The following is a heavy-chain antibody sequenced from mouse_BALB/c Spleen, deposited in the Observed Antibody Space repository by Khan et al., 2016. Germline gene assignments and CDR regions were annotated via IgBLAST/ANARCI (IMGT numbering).Heavy chain of an antibody. CDR3: AREELESLIVY. CDR1: GYTFNSCW. J-gene: IGHJ3*01. D-gene: IGHD3-1*01. CDR2: ILPGTDTT. Sequence: QVQLKQSGAELMKPGASVKISCKATGYTFNSCWIEWVKQRPGHGLEWIGEILPGTDTTDYNEKFKDRAAFTADTSSNTAYMQLSSLTSEDSAVYYCAREELESLIVYWGQGTLVTVSA. V-gene: IGHV1-9*01.